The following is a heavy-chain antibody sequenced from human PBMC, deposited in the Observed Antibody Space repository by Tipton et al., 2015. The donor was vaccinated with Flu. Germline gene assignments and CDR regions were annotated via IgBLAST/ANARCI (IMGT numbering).Heavy chain of an antibody. D-gene: IGHD3-22*01. Sequence: SLRLSCAASGFTFSSYAMSWVRQAPGKGLEWVSAISGSGGSTYYADSVKGRFTISRDNSKNTLYLQMNSLRAEDTAVYYCAKADYYDSSGYYVRFVFDYWGQGTLVTVSS. CDR3: AKADYYDSSGYYVRFVFDY. CDR2: ISGSGGST. J-gene: IGHJ4*02. V-gene: IGHV3-23*01. CDR1: GFTFSSYA.